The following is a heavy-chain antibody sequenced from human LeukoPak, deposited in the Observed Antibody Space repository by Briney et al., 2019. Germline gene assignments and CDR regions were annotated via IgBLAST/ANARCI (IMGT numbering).Heavy chain of an antibody. V-gene: IGHV3-7*01. CDR3: ARDGSSFDH. J-gene: IGHJ4*02. Sequence: GGSLRLPCAASGFTFSSFWMSWVRHAPGKGLEWVANIKGDGDKIYYLESVKGRFSISRDNSKNSLYLQMSSLTVEDTAVYYCARDGSSFDHWGQGALATVSS. D-gene: IGHD2-15*01. CDR1: GFTFSSFW. CDR2: IKGDGDKI.